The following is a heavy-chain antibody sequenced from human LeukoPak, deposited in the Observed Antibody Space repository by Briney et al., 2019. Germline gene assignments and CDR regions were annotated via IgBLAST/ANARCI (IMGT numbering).Heavy chain of an antibody. CDR2: VSHDGTTK. CDR1: GFTFSSYG. J-gene: IGHJ4*02. V-gene: IGHV3-30*19. CDR3: AREVARPNFFDY. Sequence: GGSLRLSCAASGFTFSSYGMHWVRQAPGKGLEWVAVVSHDGTTKYYADSVRGRFTISRDNSKNTLYLQMDSLRVDDTAVYYCAREVARPNFFDYWGQGTPVTVAS. D-gene: IGHD5-12*01.